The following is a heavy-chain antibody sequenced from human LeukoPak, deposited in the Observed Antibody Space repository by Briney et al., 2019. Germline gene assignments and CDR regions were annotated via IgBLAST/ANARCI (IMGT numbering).Heavy chain of an antibody. CDR3: ARGFNEWELHPFDY. Sequence: SETLSLTCTVSGGSISSYYWSWIRQPPGKGLEWIGYIYYSGSTNYNPSLKSRVTISVDTSKNQFSLKLSSVTAAYTAVYYCARGFNEWELHPFDYWGQGTLVTVSS. J-gene: IGHJ4*02. CDR2: IYYSGST. CDR1: GGSISSYY. D-gene: IGHD1-26*01. V-gene: IGHV4-59*01.